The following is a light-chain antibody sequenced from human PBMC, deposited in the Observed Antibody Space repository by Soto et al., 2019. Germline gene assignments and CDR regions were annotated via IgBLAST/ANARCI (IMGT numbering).Light chain of an antibody. CDR2: AAS. J-gene: IGKJ1*01. V-gene: IGKV1-39*01. Sequence: DIQMTQSPSSLSASVGDRVTITCRASHSITSYLNWYQQKPGKAPKLLIYAASSLESRVPTRFNGSGTGTDFTLNIRGLQPKDFATSYCQQSHSTPRTCVQGTNVEIK. CDR3: QQSHSTPRT. CDR1: HSITSY.